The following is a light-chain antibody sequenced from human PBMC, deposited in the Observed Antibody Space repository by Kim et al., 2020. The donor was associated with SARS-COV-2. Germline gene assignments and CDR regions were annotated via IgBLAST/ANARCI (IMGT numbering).Light chain of an antibody. CDR3: ASWDDRLNGTV. CDR2: TNT. J-gene: IGLJ3*02. CDR1: SSNIGSNI. V-gene: IGLV1-44*01. Sequence: QSVLTQPPSVSGPPGQWVTISCSGSSSNIGSNIVNWFQQLPGTAPQLLIYTNTKRPSGVPDRFSGSKSGTSASLAISGLQSEDEADYYCASWDDRLNGTVFGGGTQLTVL.